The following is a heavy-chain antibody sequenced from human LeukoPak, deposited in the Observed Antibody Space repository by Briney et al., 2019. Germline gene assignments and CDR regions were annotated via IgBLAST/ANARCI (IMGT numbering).Heavy chain of an antibody. J-gene: IGHJ5*02. V-gene: IGHV3-23*01. CDR1: AFAFSNSD. CDR3: AKCAKTPEGGSGWCNWFDA. CDR2: FIGRGYYA. Sequence: GGALRLSCTASAFAFSNSDMNWGGPCPGTWLEWVSSFIGRGYYAEYTDSWKGRLTISRDKSRNTLYLQLNSLRAEDTALYYCAKCAKTPEGGSGWCNWFDAWGQGTLVTVSS. D-gene: IGHD3-3*01.